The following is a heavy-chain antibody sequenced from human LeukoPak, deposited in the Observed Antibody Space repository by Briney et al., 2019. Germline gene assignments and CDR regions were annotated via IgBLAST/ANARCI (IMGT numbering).Heavy chain of an antibody. CDR3: AKAKSYYSNYDY. D-gene: IGHD4-11*01. CDR2: ISGSGDST. CDR1: GFTFSSYS. Sequence: GGSLRLSCAASGFTFSSYSMNWVRQAPGKGLEWVSAISGSGDSTFYADSVKGRFTISRDNSKNTLYLQVNSLRAEDTAVYYCAKAKSYYSNYDYWGQGTLVTVSS. V-gene: IGHV3-23*01. J-gene: IGHJ4*02.